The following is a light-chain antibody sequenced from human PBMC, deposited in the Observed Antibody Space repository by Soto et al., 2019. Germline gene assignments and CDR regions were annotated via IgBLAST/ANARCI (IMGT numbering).Light chain of an antibody. CDR3: PQYGSSPYT. CDR2: GAS. Sequence: EIVLTQSPGTLSLSPGERATLSCRASQRVSSTYLAWYQQKPGQAPRLLIYGASSRATGIPDRFSGSGSGTDFTLTISRLEPEDFAVYYCPQYGSSPYTFGQGTKLEIK. V-gene: IGKV3-20*01. CDR1: QRVSSTY. J-gene: IGKJ2*01.